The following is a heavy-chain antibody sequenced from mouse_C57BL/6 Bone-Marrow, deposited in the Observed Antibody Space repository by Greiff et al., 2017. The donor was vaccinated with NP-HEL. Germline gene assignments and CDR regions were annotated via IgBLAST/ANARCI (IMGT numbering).Heavy chain of an antibody. J-gene: IGHJ3*01. CDR1: GFNIKDYY. CDR2: IDPEDGET. D-gene: IGHD2-3*01. V-gene: IGHV14-2*01. Sequence: EVQLVPPLSYLFNPGASVKLSCTASGFNIKDYYMHWVKQRTEQGLEWIGRIDPEDGETKYAPKFQGKATITADTSSNTAYLQLSSLTSEDTAVYYCARGGWLLPSWFAYWGQGTLVTVSA. CDR3: ARGGWLLPSWFAY.